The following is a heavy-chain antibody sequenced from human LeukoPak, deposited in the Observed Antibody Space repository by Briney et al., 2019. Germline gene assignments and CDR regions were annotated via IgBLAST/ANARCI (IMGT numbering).Heavy chain of an antibody. CDR2: ISGSGDST. Sequence: QTGGSLRLSCAASGFAFSSYTMSWVRQAPGKGLEWVSAISGSGDSTYYAGSVKGRFTISRDNSKNTLYLQMNSLRAEDTAVYYCAKEQGDSSGYYEYRGDAFDIWGQGTMVTVSS. D-gene: IGHD3-22*01. CDR3: AKEQGDSSGYYEYRGDAFDI. J-gene: IGHJ3*02. V-gene: IGHV3-23*01. CDR1: GFAFSSYT.